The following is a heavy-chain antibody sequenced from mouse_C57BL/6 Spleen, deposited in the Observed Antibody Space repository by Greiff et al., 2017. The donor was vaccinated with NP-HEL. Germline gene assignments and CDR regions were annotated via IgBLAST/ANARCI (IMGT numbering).Heavy chain of an antibody. CDR2: IYPRSGNT. CDR1: GYTFTSYG. CDR3: ARYDGYDGGYAMDY. Sequence: VKLMESGAELARPGASVKLSCKASGYTFTSYGISWVKQRTGQGLEWIGEIYPRSGNTYYNEKFKGKATLTADKSSSTAYMELRSLTSEDSAVYFCARYDGYDGGYAMDYWGQGTSVTVSS. V-gene: IGHV1-81*01. D-gene: IGHD2-2*01. J-gene: IGHJ4*01.